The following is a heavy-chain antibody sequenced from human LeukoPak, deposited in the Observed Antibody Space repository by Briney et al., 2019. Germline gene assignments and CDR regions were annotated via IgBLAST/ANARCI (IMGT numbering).Heavy chain of an antibody. J-gene: IGHJ5*02. D-gene: IGHD5-18*01. CDR1: GFTFSSYA. CDR3: AKGQARGYSYGYPYNWFDP. Sequence: GGSLRLSCAASGFTFSSYAMSWVRQAPGKGLEWVSAISGSAISTYYADSVKGRFTISRDNSKNTLYLQMNSLRAEDTAVYYCAKGQARGYSYGYPYNWFDPWGQGTLVTVSS. V-gene: IGHV3-23*01. CDR2: ISGSAIST.